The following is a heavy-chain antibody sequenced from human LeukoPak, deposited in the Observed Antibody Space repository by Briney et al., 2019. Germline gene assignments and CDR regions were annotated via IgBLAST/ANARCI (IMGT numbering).Heavy chain of an antibody. V-gene: IGHV4-39*01. CDR1: GGSINSGSYY. CDR2: IYYSGGPYSGST. Sequence: SQTLSLSCTVSGGSINSGSYYWGWLRQPPGRGVKWMGSIYYSGGPYSGSTYYNPCLKCRVTICVDPSKMEFSLKLSSVTAADTAVYYCGSRPEHRSFVWGKGTTVTVS. D-gene: IGHD1/OR15-1a*01. J-gene: IGHJ6*03. CDR3: GSRPEHRSFV.